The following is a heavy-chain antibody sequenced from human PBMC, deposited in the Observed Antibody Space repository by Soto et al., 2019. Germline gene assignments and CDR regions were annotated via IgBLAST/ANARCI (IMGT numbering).Heavy chain of an antibody. CDR3: ARELYGSGPELLYYYYGMDV. CDR1: GGTFSSYT. D-gene: IGHD3-10*01. J-gene: IGHJ6*02. Sequence: ASVKVSCKASGGTFSSYTISWLLQAPGQGLEWMGRIIPILGIANYAQKFQGRVTITADKSTSTAYMELSSLRSEDTAVYYCARELYGSGPELLYYYYGMDVWGQGTTVTVSS. CDR2: IIPILGIA. V-gene: IGHV1-69*02.